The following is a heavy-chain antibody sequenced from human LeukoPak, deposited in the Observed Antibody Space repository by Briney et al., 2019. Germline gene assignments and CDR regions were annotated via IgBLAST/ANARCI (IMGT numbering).Heavy chain of an antibody. CDR3: TKEPQVLAGPWYFDL. V-gene: IGHV3-30*02. CDR1: GFTFSRYG. D-gene: IGHD6-19*01. CDR2: IGNDGSVQ. Sequence: GGSLRLSCEASGFTFSRYGMHWVRQAPGKRPDWLGVIGNDGSVQYYADSVKRRFTISRDNPKRTLYLQLNTLRAEDSAVYYCTKEPQVLAGPWYFDLWGRGTLVTVSS. J-gene: IGHJ2*01.